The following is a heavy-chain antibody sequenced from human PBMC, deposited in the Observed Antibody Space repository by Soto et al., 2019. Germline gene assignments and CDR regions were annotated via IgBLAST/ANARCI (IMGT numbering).Heavy chain of an antibody. CDR3: ARHSYGSGSYYYYYGMDV. V-gene: IGHV5-51*01. Sequence: EVQLVQSGAEVKKPGESLKISCKGSGYSFTSYWLGLVRQMPGKGLEWMGIIYPGDSDTRYSPSFQGQVTISADKSISTAYLQWSSLKASDTAMYYCARHSYGSGSYYYYYGMDVWGQGTTVTVSS. D-gene: IGHD3-10*01. J-gene: IGHJ6*02. CDR1: GYSFTSYW. CDR2: IYPGDSDT.